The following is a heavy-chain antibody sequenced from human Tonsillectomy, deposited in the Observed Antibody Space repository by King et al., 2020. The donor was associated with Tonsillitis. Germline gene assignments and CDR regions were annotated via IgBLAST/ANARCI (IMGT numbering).Heavy chain of an antibody. CDR2: ISYDGSNK. CDR1: GFTFSNYA. CDR3: ARDSSDWFDP. V-gene: IGHV3-33*05. J-gene: IGHJ5*02. Sequence: VQLVESGGGVVQPGRSLRLSCAASGFTFSNYAMHWVRQAPGKGLEWVAFISYDGSNKYSADSVKGRFTISRDNSKNTLYLQMNSLRAEDTAVYYCARDSSDWFDPWGQGTLVTVSS.